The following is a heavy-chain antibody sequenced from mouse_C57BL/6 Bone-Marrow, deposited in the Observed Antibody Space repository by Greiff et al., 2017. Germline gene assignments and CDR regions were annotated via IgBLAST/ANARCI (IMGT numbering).Heavy chain of an antibody. Sequence: QVQLQQPGAELVKPGASVKMSCKASGYTFTSYWITWVKQRPGQGLEWIGDIYPGSGSTNYNEKFKSKATLTVDTSSSTAYMQLSSLTSEDSAVYYCARRCYSGYSYYAMDYWGQGTSVTVSS. CDR1: GYTFTSYW. V-gene: IGHV1-55*01. CDR3: ARRCYSGYSYYAMDY. J-gene: IGHJ4*01. D-gene: IGHD1-1*01. CDR2: IYPGSGST.